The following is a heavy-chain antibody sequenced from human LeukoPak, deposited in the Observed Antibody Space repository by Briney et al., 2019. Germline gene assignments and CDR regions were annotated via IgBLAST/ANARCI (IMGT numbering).Heavy chain of an antibody. CDR2: ITGSSSSI. CDR1: GFTFSSYG. V-gene: IGHV3-48*02. CDR3: ARARSGWYMDY. D-gene: IGHD6-19*01. Sequence: GGSLRLSCAASGFTFSSYGINWVRQAPGKGLEWVSFITGSSSSIFYADSVKGRFTISRDNAKNLVYLQMNSLRDDDTAVYYCARARSGWYMDYWGQGTLVTVSS. J-gene: IGHJ4*02.